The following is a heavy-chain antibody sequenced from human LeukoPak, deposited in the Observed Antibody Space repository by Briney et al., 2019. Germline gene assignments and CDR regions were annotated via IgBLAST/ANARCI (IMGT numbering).Heavy chain of an antibody. V-gene: IGHV3-30*01. CDR2: ISYDGSNQ. CDR3: ARGGSYQLPSIYFDY. D-gene: IGHD2-2*01. CDR1: GFTFSSYA. J-gene: IGHJ4*02. Sequence: GGSLRLSCAASGFTFSSYAMHWVRQAPGKGLEWVAVISYDGSNQFYADSVKGRFTISRDNSKNTLYLQMNSLRTEDTAVYYCARGGSYQLPSIYFDYWGQGTLVTVSS.